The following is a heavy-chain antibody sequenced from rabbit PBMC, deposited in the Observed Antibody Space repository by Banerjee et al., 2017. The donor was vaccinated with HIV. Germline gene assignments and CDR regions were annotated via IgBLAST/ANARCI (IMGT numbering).Heavy chain of an antibody. Sequence: QSLEESGGGLVKPGASLTLTCKASGFSLNSGYDMCWVRQAPGKGLEWIACINIVTGKSVYASWAKGRFFMSRTSSTTVTLQMTSLTAADTATYFCARDLVAVIGWNFNLWGPGTLVTVS. CDR2: INIVTGKS. D-gene: IGHD1-1*01. CDR3: ARDLVAVIGWNFNL. V-gene: IGHV1S40*01. CDR1: GFSLNSGYD. J-gene: IGHJ4*01.